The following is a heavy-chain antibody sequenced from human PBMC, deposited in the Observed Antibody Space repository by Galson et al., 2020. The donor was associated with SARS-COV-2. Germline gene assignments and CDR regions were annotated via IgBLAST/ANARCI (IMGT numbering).Heavy chain of an antibody. V-gene: IGHV5-51*01. D-gene: IGHD6-13*01. CDR2: IYPGDSDT. Sequence: GESLKISCKGSGYSFTSYWIGWVRQMPGKGLEWMGIIYPGDSDTRYSPSFQGQVTISADKSISTAYLQWSSLKASDTAMYYCARLGYSWVAGIAAAGPANSVAPFDYWGQGTLVTVSS. J-gene: IGHJ4*02. CDR1: GYSFTSYW. CDR3: ARLGYSWVAGIAAAGPANSVAPFDY.